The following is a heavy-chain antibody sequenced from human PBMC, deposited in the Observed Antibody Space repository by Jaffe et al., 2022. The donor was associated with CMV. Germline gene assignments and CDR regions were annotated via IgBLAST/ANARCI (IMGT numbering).Heavy chain of an antibody. D-gene: IGHD6-19*01. J-gene: IGHJ4*02. CDR2: ISGSGGST. CDR1: GFTFSSYA. V-gene: IGHV3-23*01. Sequence: EVQLLESGGGLVQPGGSLRLSCAASGFTFSSYAMSWVRQAPGKGLEWVSAISGSGGSTYYADSVKGRFTISRDNSKNTLYLQMNSLRAEDTAVYYCAKDPSIAVAGTNGFDYWGQGTLVTVSS. CDR3: AKDPSIAVAGTNGFDY.